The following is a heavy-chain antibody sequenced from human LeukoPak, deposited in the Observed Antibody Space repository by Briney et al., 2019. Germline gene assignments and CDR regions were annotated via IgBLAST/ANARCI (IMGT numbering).Heavy chain of an antibody. D-gene: IGHD3-10*01. V-gene: IGHV3-21*01. CDR2: IRSSSSYI. J-gene: IGHJ4*02. CDR3: ARPQDPMVRGVPSDY. Sequence: GGSLRLSCAASGFTFSSYSMNWVRQAPGKGLEWVSSIRSSSSYIYYADSVKVRFTISRDNAKNSLYLQMNSLRAEDTAVYYCARPQDPMVRGVPSDYWGQGTLVTVSS. CDR1: GFTFSSYS.